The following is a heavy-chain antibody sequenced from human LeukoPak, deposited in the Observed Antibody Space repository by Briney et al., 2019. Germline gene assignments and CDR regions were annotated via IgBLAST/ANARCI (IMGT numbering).Heavy chain of an antibody. V-gene: IGHV3-9*03. CDR1: GFTFSSNA. J-gene: IGHJ4*02. D-gene: IGHD6-13*01. Sequence: GGSLRLSRAASGFTFSSNAMSWVRQAPGKGLEWVSGISWNSGSIGYADSVKGRFTISRDNAKNSLYLQMNSLRAEDMALYYCAKGRSSTWFKDYFDFWGQGTLVTVSS. CDR2: ISWNSGSI. CDR3: AKGRSSTWFKDYFDF.